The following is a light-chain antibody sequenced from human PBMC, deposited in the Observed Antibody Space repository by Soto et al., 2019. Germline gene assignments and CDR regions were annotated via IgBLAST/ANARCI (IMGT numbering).Light chain of an antibody. V-gene: IGKV3-20*01. CDR2: GAS. Sequence: EIVLTQSPGTLSLSPGERATLSCRASQSVSSSYLAWYQQTPGQAPRLLIYGASSRATGIPDRFSGSGSGTDFTLTISRLEPEDFAVYYCQQYRSSPRPFGQGTKLEIK. CDR3: QQYRSSPRP. J-gene: IGKJ2*01. CDR1: QSVSSSY.